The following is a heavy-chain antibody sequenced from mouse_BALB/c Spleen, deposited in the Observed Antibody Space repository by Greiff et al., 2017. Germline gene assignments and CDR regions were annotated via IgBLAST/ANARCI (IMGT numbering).Heavy chain of an antibody. CDR3: ARHYYGSSWFAY. J-gene: IGHJ3*01. V-gene: IGHV5-12-1*01. CDR1: GFAFSSYD. CDR2: INSGGGST. D-gene: IGHD1-1*01. Sequence: EVMLVESGGGLVKPGGSLKLSCAASGFAFSSYDMSWVRQTPEKRLEWVAYINSGGGSTYYPDTVKGRFTISRDNAKNTLYLQMSSLKSEDTAMYYCARHYYGSSWFAYWGQGTLVTVSA.